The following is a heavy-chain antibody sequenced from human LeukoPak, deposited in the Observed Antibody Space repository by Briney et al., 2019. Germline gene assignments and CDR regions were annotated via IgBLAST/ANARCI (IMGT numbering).Heavy chain of an antibody. Sequence: GGSLRLSCAASGFTFSSNAITWVRQAPGKGLEWVSAVSSNGAKTYYADSVKGRFTISRDNSKNTLYLQMNSLRAEDTAVYYCAKDLDVVPAAIFVYWGQGTLVTVSS. CDR1: GFTFSSNA. J-gene: IGHJ4*02. V-gene: IGHV3-23*01. CDR2: VSSNGAKT. CDR3: AKDLDVVPAAIFVY. D-gene: IGHD2-2*01.